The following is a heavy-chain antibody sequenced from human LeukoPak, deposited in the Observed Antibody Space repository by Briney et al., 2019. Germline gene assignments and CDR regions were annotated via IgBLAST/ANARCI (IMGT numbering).Heavy chain of an antibody. J-gene: IGHJ4*02. Sequence: PGGSLRLSCAASGFTFSSYAMYWVRQAPGKGLEWVGRIKSKTDGGTTDYAAPVKGRFTISRDDSKNTLYLQMNSLKTEDTAVYYCTTVSSDYVWGSYRTYYFDYWGQGTLVTVPS. CDR1: GFTFSSYA. CDR3: TTVSSDYVWGSYRTYYFDY. CDR2: IKSKTDGGTT. V-gene: IGHV3-15*01. D-gene: IGHD3-16*02.